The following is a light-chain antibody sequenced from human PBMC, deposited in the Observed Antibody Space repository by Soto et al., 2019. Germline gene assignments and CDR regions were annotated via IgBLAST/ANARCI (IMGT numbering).Light chain of an antibody. V-gene: IGKV3-15*01. J-gene: IGKJ1*01. CDR3: QQYNNWRT. Sequence: EIVMTQSPVTLSVSPGERVTLSCGASQNVHNNLAWYQQKPGQAPRLLIHAVSTRATGIPARFSGSGSGTEFTLTISSLQSEDFAVYYCQQYNNWRTFGQGTKVDIK. CDR1: QNVHNN. CDR2: AVS.